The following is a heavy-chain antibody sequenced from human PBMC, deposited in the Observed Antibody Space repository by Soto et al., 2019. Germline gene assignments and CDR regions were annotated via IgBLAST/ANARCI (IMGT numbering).Heavy chain of an antibody. CDR3: AHYTTDTYFDV. D-gene: IGHD1-1*01. V-gene: IGHV2-5*02. CDR2: PYWDDTR. Sequence: QITLKESSPTLVKPTQTLTLTCSFSGFSLYTGGVGVGWIRQPPGKALEWLALPYWDDTRRYNPSLKNTLTIAKDTSENQVVLTVTDMGPVDTGTYFCAHYTTDTYFDVWGKGATVTVSS. CDR1: GFSLYTGGVG. J-gene: IGHJ6*04.